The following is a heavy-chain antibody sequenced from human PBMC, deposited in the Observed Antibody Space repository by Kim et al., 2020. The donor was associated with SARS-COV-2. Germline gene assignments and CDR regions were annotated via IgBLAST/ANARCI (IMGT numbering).Heavy chain of an antibody. CDR2: IIPIFGTA. V-gene: IGHV1-69*13. CDR3: ARNYDSSGYYLYFDY. CDR1: GGTFSSYA. Sequence: SVKVSCKASGGTFSSYAISWVRQAPGQGLEWMGGIIPIFGTANYAQKFQGRVTITADESTSTAYMELSSLRSEDTAVYYCARNYDSSGYYLYFDYWGQGTLVTVSS. J-gene: IGHJ4*02. D-gene: IGHD3-22*01.